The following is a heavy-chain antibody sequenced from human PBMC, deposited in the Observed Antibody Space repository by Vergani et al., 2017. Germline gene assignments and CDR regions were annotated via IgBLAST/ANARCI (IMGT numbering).Heavy chain of an antibody. Sequence: QEQLVQSGSELKKPGASVKVSCKASGYSFNNYAIHWVRQAPGQGLEWMGWINPTTGNPTYARAFTGRFVFSLDTSISTAYLQIGSLKAEDTAVYYCARDRCGGGSCRTYYYYGMDVWGQGTTVTVSS. V-gene: IGHV7-4-1*01. J-gene: IGHJ6*02. CDR3: ARDRCGGGSCRTYYYYGMDV. CDR1: GYSFNNYA. D-gene: IGHD2-15*01. CDR2: INPTTGNP.